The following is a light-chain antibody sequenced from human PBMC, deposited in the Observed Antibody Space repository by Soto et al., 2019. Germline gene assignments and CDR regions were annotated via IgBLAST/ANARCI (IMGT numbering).Light chain of an antibody. CDR1: QSVSSSY. J-gene: IGKJ1*01. Sequence: EIVLTQSPGTLSLSPGERATLSCRASQSVSSSYLAWYQQKPGQAPRLLIYGASSRATGIPDRFRGSGSGTDFTLTISRLEPEDFAVYYCQQYGSSPDTFGQGTKVEIK. CDR3: QQYGSSPDT. V-gene: IGKV3-20*01. CDR2: GAS.